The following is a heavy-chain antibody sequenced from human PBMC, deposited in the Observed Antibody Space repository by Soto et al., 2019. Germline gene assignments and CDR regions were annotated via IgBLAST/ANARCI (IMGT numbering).Heavy chain of an antibody. V-gene: IGHV4-30-2*01. D-gene: IGHD3-10*01. CDR3: ARILAGGWFDP. Sequence: TLSLTCTVSGGSISNYYWSWIRQPPGKGLEWIGYIYHSGSTYYNPSLKSRVTISVDRSKNQFSLKLSSVTAADTAVYYCARILAGGWFDPWGQGTLVTVSS. CDR2: IYHSGST. CDR1: GGSISNYY. J-gene: IGHJ5*02.